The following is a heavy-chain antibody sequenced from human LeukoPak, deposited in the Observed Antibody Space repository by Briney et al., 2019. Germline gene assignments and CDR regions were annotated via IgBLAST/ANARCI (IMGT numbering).Heavy chain of an antibody. J-gene: IGHJ4*02. CDR2: IYSGGST. D-gene: IGHD6-19*01. CDR1: GFTVSSNY. CDR3: ARANRAVAEYLC. V-gene: IGHV3-53*01. Sequence: GGSLRLSCAASGFTVSSNYMSWVRQAPGKGLEWVSVIYSGGSTYYADSVKGRFTISRDNSKNTLYLQMNSLRAEDTAVYYCARANRAVAEYLCWGQGTLVTVSS.